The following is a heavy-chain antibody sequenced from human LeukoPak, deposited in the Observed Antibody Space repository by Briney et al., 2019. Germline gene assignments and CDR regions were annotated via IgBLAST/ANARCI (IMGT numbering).Heavy chain of an antibody. D-gene: IGHD5/OR15-5a*01. Sequence: GRSLRLSCAASGFTFSSYAMHWVRQAPGKGLEWVAVIESDGRNKYYAESVRGRSTISRDNSRNTLYLQLDSLRSEDTAVYYCVRQSTGLDYWGQGTLVTVSS. V-gene: IGHV3-30*04. CDR3: VRQSTGLDY. CDR2: IESDGRNK. CDR1: GFTFSSYA. J-gene: IGHJ4*02.